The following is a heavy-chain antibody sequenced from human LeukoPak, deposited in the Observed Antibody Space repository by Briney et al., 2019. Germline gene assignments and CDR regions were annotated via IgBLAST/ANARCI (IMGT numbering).Heavy chain of an antibody. D-gene: IGHD3-22*01. CDR1: GGTSSSYA. V-gene: IGHV1-69*04. CDR2: IIPIFGIA. CDR3: ARGRGITMIVVAAGDAFDI. J-gene: IGHJ3*02. Sequence: SVKVSCKASGGTSSSYAISWVRQAPGQGLEWMGRIIPIFGIANYAQKFQGRVTITADKSTSTAYMELSSLRSEDTAVYYCARGRGITMIVVAAGDAFDIWGQGTMVTVSS.